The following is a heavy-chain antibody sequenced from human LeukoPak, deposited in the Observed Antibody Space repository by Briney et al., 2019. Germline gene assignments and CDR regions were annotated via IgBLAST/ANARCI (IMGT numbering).Heavy chain of an antibody. CDR3: ARGVVVRGAYYYSMDV. V-gene: IGHV4-59*01. D-gene: IGHD3-10*01. CDR1: GGSISSYY. J-gene: IGHJ6*04. CDR2: IYYNGST. Sequence: SETPSLTCTVSGGSISSYYWSWIRQPPGKGLEWIGYIYYNGSTNYNPSLKSRVTISVDTSKNQFSLKLSSVTAAGTAVYYCARGVVVRGAYYYSMDVWGKGTTVTVSS.